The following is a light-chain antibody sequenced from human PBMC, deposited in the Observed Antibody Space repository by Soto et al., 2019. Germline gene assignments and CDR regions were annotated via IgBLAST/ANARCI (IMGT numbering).Light chain of an antibody. J-gene: IGLJ2*01. Sequence: QSALTQPPSASGSPGQSVTISCTGTSSDVGGYNYVSWYQQHPGKAPKLILFEAINRPSGISNRFSGSKSDTTASLTISGLQTDDEGDYYCGSYTGNNAWLFGGGTKLTVL. CDR1: SSDVGGYNY. CDR2: EAI. V-gene: IGLV2-8*01. CDR3: GSYTGNNAWL.